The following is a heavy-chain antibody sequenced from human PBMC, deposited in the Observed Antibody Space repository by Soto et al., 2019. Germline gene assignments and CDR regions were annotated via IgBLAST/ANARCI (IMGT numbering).Heavy chain of an antibody. CDR1: GYTLPELS. Sequence: ASVKVSCKVSGYTLPELSMHWVRQAPGKGLEWMGGFDPEDGETIYAQKFQGRVTMTEDTSTDTAYMELSSVTAADTAVYYCARHGRIAHDFTRNYWGQGTLVTVSS. CDR3: ARHGRIAHDFTRNY. V-gene: IGHV1-24*01. CDR2: FDPEDGET. D-gene: IGHD6-6*01. J-gene: IGHJ4*02.